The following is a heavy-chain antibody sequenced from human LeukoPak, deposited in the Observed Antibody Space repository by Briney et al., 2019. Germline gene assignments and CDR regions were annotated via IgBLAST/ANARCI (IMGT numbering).Heavy chain of an antibody. CDR2: ITDSGGNR. D-gene: IGHD6-13*01. J-gene: IGHJ4*02. CDR1: GFAFSSHA. Sequence: GGSLRLSCAASGFAFSSHAMSWVRQAPGKGLEWVSAITDSGGNRQYTDSVKGRFTISRDNSKNTIYLQMNSLRAEDTALYYCAKAAAAPGFDFWGQGTLVTVSS. V-gene: IGHV3-23*01. CDR3: AKAAAAPGFDF.